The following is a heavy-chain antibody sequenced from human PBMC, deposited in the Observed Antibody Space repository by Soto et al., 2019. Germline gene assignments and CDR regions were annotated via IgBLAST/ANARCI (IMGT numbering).Heavy chain of an antibody. CDR3: ARAVRGKEKCSDVDRYFDH. V-gene: IGHV4-30-4*01. Sequence: PSETLSLTCTVSGGSISSGDYYWSWIRQPPGKGLEWIGYIYYSGSTYYNPSLKSRVTISVDTSKNQFSLKLSSVTAADTAVYYCARAVRGKEKCSDVDRYFDHWGPGTLVTVSS. CDR1: GGSISSGDYY. CDR2: IYYSGST. D-gene: IGHD3-10*02. J-gene: IGHJ4*02.